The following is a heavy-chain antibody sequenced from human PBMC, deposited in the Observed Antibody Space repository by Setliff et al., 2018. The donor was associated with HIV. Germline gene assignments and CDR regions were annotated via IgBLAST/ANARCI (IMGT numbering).Heavy chain of an antibody. CDR2: IYHSVST. J-gene: IGHJ4*02. V-gene: IGHV4-59*01. CDR1: GDSISSSY. Sequence: SETLSLTCTVSGDSISSSYWSWIRQPPGKGLEWIGYIYHSVSTNYNPSLKSRVTISVDTSKNHSSLNLTSVTAADTAIYYCARNGVGDAPFDSWGQGTLVTVLL. CDR3: ARNGVGDAPFDS. D-gene: IGHD3-3*01.